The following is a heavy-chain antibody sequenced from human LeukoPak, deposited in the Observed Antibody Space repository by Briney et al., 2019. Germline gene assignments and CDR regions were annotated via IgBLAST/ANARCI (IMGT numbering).Heavy chain of an antibody. CDR3: ARDGGVTTSLYYYYYYYMDV. CDR2: ISAYNGNT. J-gene: IGHJ6*03. D-gene: IGHD4-17*01. CDR1: GYTFTSYG. Sequence: ASVKVSCKASGYTFTSYGISWVRQAPGQGLEWMGWISAYNGNTNYAQKLQGRVTMTTDTSTSTAYMELRSLRSDDTAVYYCARDGGVTTSLYYYYYYYMDVWGKGTTVTVSS. V-gene: IGHV1-18*01.